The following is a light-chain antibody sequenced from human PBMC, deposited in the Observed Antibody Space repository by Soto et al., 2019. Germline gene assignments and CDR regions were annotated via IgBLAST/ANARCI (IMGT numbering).Light chain of an antibody. CDR2: SNN. Sequence: QSVLTQPPSASGTPGQRVTISCSGSSSNIGSNTVNWYQQLPGTAPKLLIYSNNQRPSGVPDRFSGSKSGTSASLAISGLQSEDEADYYCAAWADSPNGPSVVFGGGTKLTVL. V-gene: IGLV1-44*01. CDR3: AAWADSPNGPSVV. J-gene: IGLJ2*01. CDR1: SSNIGSNT.